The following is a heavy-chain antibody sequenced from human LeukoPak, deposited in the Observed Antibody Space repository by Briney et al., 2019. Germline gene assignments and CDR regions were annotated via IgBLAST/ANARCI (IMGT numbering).Heavy chain of an antibody. CDR2: ISSSTSYI. Sequence: PGGSLRLSCAASGFIFSTYSMNWVRQAPGKGLEWVSSISSSTSYIYYADSVKGRFTISRDNAKNSLYLQMNSLRAEDTALYYCARVRSSSIVDYWGQGTLVTVSS. CDR3: ARVRSSSIVDY. V-gene: IGHV3-21*04. J-gene: IGHJ4*02. D-gene: IGHD6-13*01. CDR1: GFIFSTYS.